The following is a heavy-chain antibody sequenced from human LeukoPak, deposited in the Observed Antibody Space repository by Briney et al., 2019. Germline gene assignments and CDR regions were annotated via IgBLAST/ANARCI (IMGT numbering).Heavy chain of an antibody. D-gene: IGHD2-21*01. J-gene: IGHJ6*03. CDR1: GFTFSSYG. CDR2: IRYDGSNK. Sequence: GGSMRLSCAASGFTFSSYGMHWVRQAPGKGLEWVAFIRYDGSNKYYADSVKGRFTISRDNAKNSLYLQMNSLRAEDTAVYYCARVFGYYYYYMDVWGKGTMVTVSS. CDR3: ARVFGYYYYYMDV. V-gene: IGHV3-30*02.